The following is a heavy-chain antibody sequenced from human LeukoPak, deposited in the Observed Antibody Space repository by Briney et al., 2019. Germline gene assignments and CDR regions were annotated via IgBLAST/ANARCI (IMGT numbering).Heavy chain of an antibody. J-gene: IGHJ2*01. CDR3: ARPHGSGSPNWHFDL. D-gene: IGHD3-10*01. V-gene: IGHV3-21*06. CDR1: GFTFSSYA. CDR2: ISGGGDYV. Sequence: GGSLRLSCAASGFTFSSYAMSWVRQAPGKGLEWFSSISGGGDYVSYADSVKGRFTISRDNAKNSLYLQMDSLTTDDTAVYYCARPHGSGSPNWHFDLWGRGTLVTVSS.